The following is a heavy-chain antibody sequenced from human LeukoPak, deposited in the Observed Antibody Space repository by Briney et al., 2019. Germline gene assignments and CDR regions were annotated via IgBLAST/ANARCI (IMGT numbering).Heavy chain of an antibody. J-gene: IGHJ3*02. CDR3: AKGRDHDTFPDAFDI. Sequence: PGGSLRLSWAVTGFTFSSYGMSWVRKAPGKGLEGVSAISSSGGNTYYADSVKGRFIISRDSSKNTLYLQMSSLRVEDTAVFHCAKGRDHDTFPDAFDIWGQGTMVTVSS. CDR2: ISSSGGNT. V-gene: IGHV3-23*01. D-gene: IGHD2/OR15-2a*01. CDR1: GFTFSSYG.